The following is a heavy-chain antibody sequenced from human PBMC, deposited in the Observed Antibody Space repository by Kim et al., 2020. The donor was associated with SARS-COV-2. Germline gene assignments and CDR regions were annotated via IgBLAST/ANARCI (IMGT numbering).Heavy chain of an antibody. Sequence: SVKGRFTISRDNSKNKLYLTMNSMRAEGTAVYYCAKDKSPSRLLSYYGMDVWGQGTTVTVSS. D-gene: IGHD2-21*02. J-gene: IGHJ6*02. CDR3: AKDKSPSRLLSYYGMDV. V-gene: IGHV3-23*01.